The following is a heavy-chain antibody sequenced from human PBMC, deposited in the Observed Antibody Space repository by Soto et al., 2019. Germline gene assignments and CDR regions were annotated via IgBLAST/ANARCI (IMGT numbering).Heavy chain of an antibody. J-gene: IGHJ6*02. Sequence: QVQLVESGGGVVQPGRSLRLSCAASGFTFSSYGMHWVRQAPGKGLEWVAVISYDGSNKYYADSVKGRFTISRANSKNTLYLQMNSLRAEDTAVYYCAKAFIAARRYYYYGMDVWGQGTTVTVSS. CDR1: GFTFSSYG. D-gene: IGHD6-6*01. CDR3: AKAFIAARRYYYYGMDV. CDR2: ISYDGSNK. V-gene: IGHV3-30*18.